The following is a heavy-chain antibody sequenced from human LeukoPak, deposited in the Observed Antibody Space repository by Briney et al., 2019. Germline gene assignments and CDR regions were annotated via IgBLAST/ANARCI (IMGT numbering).Heavy chain of an antibody. CDR3: ARDGSDSSGYYYYYYMDV. CDR2: IKPNRPVT. CDR1: GYTFTTYD. J-gene: IGHJ6*03. D-gene: IGHD6-19*01. V-gene: IGHV1-18*01. Sequence: ASVKVSCKASGYTFTTYDINWVRQATGQGLEWMGWIKPNRPVTNYAQKLQGRVTMTTDTSTSTAYMELRSLRSDDTAVYYCARDGSDSSGYYYYYYMDVWGKGTTVTVSS.